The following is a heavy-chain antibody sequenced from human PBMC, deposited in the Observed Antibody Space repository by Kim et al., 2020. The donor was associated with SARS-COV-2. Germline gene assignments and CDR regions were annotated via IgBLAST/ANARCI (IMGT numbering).Heavy chain of an antibody. CDR2: INSDGSST. CDR1: GFTFSSYW. V-gene: IGHV3-74*01. Sequence: GGSLRLSCAASGFTFSSYWMHWVRQAPGKGLVWVSRINSDGSSTSYADSVKGRFTISRDNAKNTLYLQMNSLRAEDTAVYYCTKEHNSQDLVWEIGRSDYYDSGAPMAGEGMAVWGQGTTVTVSS. J-gene: IGHJ6*02. D-gene: IGHD3-22*01. CDR3: TKEHNSQDLVWEIGRSDYYDSGAPMAGEGMAV.